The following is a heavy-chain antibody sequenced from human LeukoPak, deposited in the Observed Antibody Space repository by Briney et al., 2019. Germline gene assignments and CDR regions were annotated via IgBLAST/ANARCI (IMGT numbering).Heavy chain of an antibody. Sequence: GRSLRLSCAASGFTFSSYGMPWVRQAPGKGLEWVAVISYDGSNKYYADSVKGRFTISRDNSKNTLYLQMNSLRAEDTAVYYCASDDDFWSGYPAHYFDYWGQGTLVTVSS. CDR1: GFTFSSYG. CDR3: ASDDDFWSGYPAHYFDY. CDR2: ISYDGSNK. J-gene: IGHJ4*02. D-gene: IGHD3-3*01. V-gene: IGHV3-30*03.